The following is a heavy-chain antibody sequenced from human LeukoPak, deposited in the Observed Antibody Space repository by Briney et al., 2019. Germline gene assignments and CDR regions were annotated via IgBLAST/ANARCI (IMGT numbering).Heavy chain of an antibody. J-gene: IGHJ5*02. Sequence: PSETLSLTCTVSGGSISSYCWSWIRQPHGKGLEWIGSIYYSGSTNYNPSLKSRVTISVDTSKNQFSLKLSSVTAADTAVYYCARDAGTTGEVKFDPWGQGTLVTVSS. CDR2: IYYSGST. D-gene: IGHD4-17*01. CDR3: ARDAGTTGEVKFDP. CDR1: GGSISSYC. V-gene: IGHV4-59*12.